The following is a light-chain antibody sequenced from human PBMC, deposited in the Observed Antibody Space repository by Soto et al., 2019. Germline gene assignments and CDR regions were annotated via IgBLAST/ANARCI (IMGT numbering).Light chain of an antibody. CDR1: QSISTW. Sequence: DIQMTQSPSTLSASIGDRVTITCRASQSISTWLAWFQQKPGKAPKLLIYKASSLESGVPSRFSGSGSGTEFTLTISSLQPDDSATYFCQQYSTYPWTFGQGTKVEIK. J-gene: IGKJ1*01. V-gene: IGKV1-5*03. CDR3: QQYSTYPWT. CDR2: KAS.